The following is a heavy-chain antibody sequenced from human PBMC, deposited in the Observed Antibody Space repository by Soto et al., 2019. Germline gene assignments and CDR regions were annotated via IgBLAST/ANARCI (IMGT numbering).Heavy chain of an antibody. V-gene: IGHV1-46*01. CDR1: GYTFTTSY. CDR3: ATENPQARALDY. CDR2: TNPSGGST. Sequence: ASVKVSCKASGYTFTTSYIRWVRQATGQGLEWMGITNPSGGSTTHAQKLQGRVTMTWDTSTSTVYMELSSLRSEDTAVYYCATENPQARALDYWGQGTLVTVSS. J-gene: IGHJ4*02.